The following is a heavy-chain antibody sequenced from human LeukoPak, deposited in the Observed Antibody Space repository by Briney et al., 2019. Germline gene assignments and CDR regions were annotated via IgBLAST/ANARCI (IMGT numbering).Heavy chain of an antibody. CDR3: ARDPHGGSGSDPHDAFDI. J-gene: IGHJ3*02. D-gene: IGHD1-26*01. CDR1: GFTFSYYW. CDR2: IESDGSST. Sequence: PGGSLRLSCAASGFTFSYYWMHWVRQAPGKGLVWVSRIESDGSSTSYADSVKGRFTISRDNAKNTLYLQMNSLRAEDTAVYYCARDPHGGSGSDPHDAFDIWGQGTMVTVSS. V-gene: IGHV3-74*01.